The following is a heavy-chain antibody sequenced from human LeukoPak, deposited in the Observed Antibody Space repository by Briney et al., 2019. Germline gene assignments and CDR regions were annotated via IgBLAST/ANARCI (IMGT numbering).Heavy chain of an antibody. CDR1: RFSLNTYW. CDR3: VRREAGVSNSWFYFDY. V-gene: IGHV3-74*03. J-gene: IGHJ4*02. Sequence: RGSLRLSRVPSRFSLNTYWMHWVRHAPGGGVGWIALISSDGTYSAYADRVKGRFTISRNNATNTVYLQMKSLSAEDTAMYYCVRREAGVSNSWFYFDYWGQGTLVSVSS. CDR2: ISSDGTYS. D-gene: IGHD6-13*01.